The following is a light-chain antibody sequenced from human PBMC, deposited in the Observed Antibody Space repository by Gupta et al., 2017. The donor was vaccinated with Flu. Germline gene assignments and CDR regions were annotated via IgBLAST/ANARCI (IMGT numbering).Light chain of an antibody. Sequence: PSSLSASVGDRVTITCRASQTISRWLNWSQQKPGQAPELLIYKASNLQSEVPSRFRGSGSGTEFTLTISSLPREDFATYYCQQYNSYPYTFGQGTKLEIK. V-gene: IGKV1-5*03. CDR2: KAS. J-gene: IGKJ2*01. CDR1: QTISRW. CDR3: QQYNSYPYT.